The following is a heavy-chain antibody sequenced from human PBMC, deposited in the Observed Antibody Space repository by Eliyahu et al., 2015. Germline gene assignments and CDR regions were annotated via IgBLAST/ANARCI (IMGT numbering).Heavy chain of an antibody. J-gene: IGHJ1*01. CDR1: GFTFGDYA. CDR2: IRSKAYGGTT. CDR3: ARDRGSGRLGYIQY. V-gene: IGHV3-49*04. Sequence: VQLVESGGGLVQPGRSLRLSCTASGFTFGDYAMSWVRQAPGKGLEWVGFIRSKAYGGTTEYAASVKGRFTISRDDSKSIAYLQMNSLKTEDTAVYYCARDRGSGRLGYIQYWGQGTLVSVSS. D-gene: IGHD1-26*01.